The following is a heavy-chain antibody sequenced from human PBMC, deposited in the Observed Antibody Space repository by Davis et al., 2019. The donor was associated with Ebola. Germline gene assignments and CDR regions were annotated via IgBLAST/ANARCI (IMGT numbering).Heavy chain of an antibody. CDR3: ARDSGSYSIWFDP. CDR1: GFILTNYA. CDR2: INAGNGNT. Sequence: ATVKVSCKASGFILTNYAIHWVRQAPGQRLEWMGWINAGNGNTKYSQKFQGRVTITRDTSASTAYMELSSLKSEDTAVYYCARDSGSYSIWFDPWGQGTLVTVSS. V-gene: IGHV1-3*01. J-gene: IGHJ5*02. D-gene: IGHD1-26*01.